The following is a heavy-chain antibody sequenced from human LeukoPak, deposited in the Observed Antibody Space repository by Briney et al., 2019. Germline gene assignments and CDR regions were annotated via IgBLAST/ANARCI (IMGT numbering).Heavy chain of an antibody. J-gene: IGHJ4*02. Sequence: GGSLRLSCAASRFTFASYGMHWVRQAPGKGPEWVSFIRYDASNKFYADPVKGRFTISRDNSRNTLYLQMDSLKAEDTAVYFCAKDRDPRNPNPTYYFDYWGRGTLVTVSS. CDR1: RFTFASYG. D-gene: IGHD1-14*01. CDR2: IRYDASNK. CDR3: AKDRDPRNPNPTYYFDY. V-gene: IGHV3-30*02.